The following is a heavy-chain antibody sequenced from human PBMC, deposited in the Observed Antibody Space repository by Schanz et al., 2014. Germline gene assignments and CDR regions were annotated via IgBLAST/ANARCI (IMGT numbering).Heavy chain of an antibody. D-gene: IGHD3-3*01. Sequence: QVQLVESGGGVVQPGRSLRLSCAASGFTFRSYGMHWVRQAPGKGLEWVALISYDGSSKNHADSVQGRFTISRDNSKNALYLQMNSLRADDTAVYYCARDLLVSHYDFWSGNDYWGQGTLVTVSS. J-gene: IGHJ4*02. V-gene: IGHV3-30*03. CDR3: ARDLLVSHYDFWSGNDY. CDR2: ISYDGSSK. CDR1: GFTFRSYG.